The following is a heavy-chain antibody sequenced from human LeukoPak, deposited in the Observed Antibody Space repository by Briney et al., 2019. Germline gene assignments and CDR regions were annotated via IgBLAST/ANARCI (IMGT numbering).Heavy chain of an antibody. CDR2: IRSKAYGGTT. J-gene: IGHJ4*02. CDR3: TGMGGDYFDY. CDR1: GFTFGDYA. V-gene: IGHV3-49*04. D-gene: IGHD3-16*01. Sequence: GRSLRLSCTASGFTFGDYAMSWVRQAPGKGLEWVGFIRSKAYGGTTEYAASVKGRFTISRDDSKSIAYLQMNSLKTEDTAVYYCTGMGGDYFDYWGQGTLVTVSS.